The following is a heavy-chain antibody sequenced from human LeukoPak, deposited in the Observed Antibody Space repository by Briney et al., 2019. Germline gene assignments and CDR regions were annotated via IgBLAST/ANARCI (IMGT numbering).Heavy chain of an antibody. V-gene: IGHV4-59*01. J-gene: IGHJ5*02. CDR2: IYYSGST. CDR1: GGSISSYY. Sequence: SSETLSLTCTVSGGSISSYYWSWIRQPPGKGLEWIGYIYYSGSTNYNPSLKSRVTISVDTSKNQFSLKLSSVTAADTAVYYGAVAAAGTFFDPWGQGTLVTVSS. CDR3: AVAAAGTFFDP. D-gene: IGHD6-13*01.